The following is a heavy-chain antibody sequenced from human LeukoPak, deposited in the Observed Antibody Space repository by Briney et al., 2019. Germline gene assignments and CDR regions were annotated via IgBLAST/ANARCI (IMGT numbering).Heavy chain of an antibody. V-gene: IGHV4-59*01. CDR2: IYYSGST. J-gene: IGHJ3*02. D-gene: IGHD2-15*01. CDR3: ARSSRYCSGGSCYLPWVVPLRSDAFDI. CDR1: GGSISSYY. Sequence: PSETLSLTCTVSGGSISSYYWSWIRQPPGKGLEWIGYIYYSGSTNYNPSLKSRVTISVDTSKNQFSLKLSSVTAADTAVYYCARSSRYCSGGSCYLPWVVPLRSDAFDIWGQGTMVTVSS.